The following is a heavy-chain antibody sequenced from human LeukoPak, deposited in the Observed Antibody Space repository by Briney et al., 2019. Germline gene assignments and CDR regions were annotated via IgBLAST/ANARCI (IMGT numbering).Heavy chain of an antibody. V-gene: IGHV3-23*01. CDR2: ISGSGGST. Sequence: GGSLRLSCAASGFTFSSYAMSWVRQAPGQGLDWVSAISGSGGSTYYADSVKGRFTISRDSSKNTLYLQMNSPRAEDTAVYYCAKEVPYGMDVWGRGTTVTVSS. CDR3: AKEVPYGMDV. D-gene: IGHD3-10*01. J-gene: IGHJ6*02. CDR1: GFTFSSYA.